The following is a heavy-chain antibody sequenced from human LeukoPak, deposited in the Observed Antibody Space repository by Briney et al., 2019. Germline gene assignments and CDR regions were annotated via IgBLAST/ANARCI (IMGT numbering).Heavy chain of an antibody. V-gene: IGHV4-30-2*01. J-gene: IGHJ5*02. D-gene: IGHD6-13*01. CDR2: IYHSGST. CDR3: ARAWVYNWFDP. Sequence: SQTLSLTCAVSGVSISSGGYSWSWIRQPPGKGLEWIGYIYHSGSTYYNPSLKSRVTISVDRSKSQFSLKLSSVTAADTAVYYCARAWVYNWFDPWGQGTLVTVSS. CDR1: GVSISSGGYS.